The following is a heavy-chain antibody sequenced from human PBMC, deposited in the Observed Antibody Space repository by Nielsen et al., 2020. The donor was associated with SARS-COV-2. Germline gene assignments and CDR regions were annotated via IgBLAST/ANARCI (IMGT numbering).Heavy chain of an antibody. CDR2: ISSSSSYI. CDR3: ANFDGSGYNAFDI. Sequence: GESLKISCAASGFTFSSYEMNWVRQAPGKGLEWVSYISSSSSYIYYADSVKGRFTISRDNAKNSLYLQMNSLRAEDTAVYYCANFDGSGYNAFDIWGQGTMVTVSS. D-gene: IGHD3-22*01. J-gene: IGHJ3*02. V-gene: IGHV3-21*05. CDR1: GFTFSSYE.